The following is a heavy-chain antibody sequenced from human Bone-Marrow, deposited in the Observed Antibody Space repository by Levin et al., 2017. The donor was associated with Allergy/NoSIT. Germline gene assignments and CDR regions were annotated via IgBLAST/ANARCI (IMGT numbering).Heavy chain of an antibody. CDR2: IYYSGST. Sequence: SETLSLTCTVSGGSISSSSYYWGWIRQPPGKGLEWIGSIYYSGSTYYNPSLKSRVTISVDTSKNQFSLKLSSVTAADTAVYYCARASWGGKQWLGAFDYWGQGTLVTVSS. CDR1: GGSISSSSYY. V-gene: IGHV4-39*01. D-gene: IGHD6-19*01. J-gene: IGHJ4*02. CDR3: ARASWGGKQWLGAFDY.